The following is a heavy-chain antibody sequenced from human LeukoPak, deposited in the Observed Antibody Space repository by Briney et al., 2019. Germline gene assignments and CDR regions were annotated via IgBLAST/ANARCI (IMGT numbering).Heavy chain of an antibody. V-gene: IGHV1-2*02. J-gene: IGHJ4*02. CDR3: ARRLAAAGTCYFDY. CDR2: INPNSGGT. CDR1: GYTFTGYY. Sequence: ASVKVSCKASGYTFTGYYMHWVRQAPGQGLEWMGWINPNSGGTNYAQKFQGRATMTRDTSISTAYMELSRLRSDDTAVYYCARRLAAAGTCYFDYWGQGTLVTVSS. D-gene: IGHD6-13*01.